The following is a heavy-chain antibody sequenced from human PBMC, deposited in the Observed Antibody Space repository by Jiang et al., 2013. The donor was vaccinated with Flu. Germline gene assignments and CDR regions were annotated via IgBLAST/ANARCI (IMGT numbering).Heavy chain of an antibody. CDR3: AGQGYSSSGGWFDP. V-gene: IGHV3-30*03. Sequence: VQLVESGGGVVQPGRSLRLSCAASGFTFSSYGMHWVRQAPGKGLEWVAVISYDGSNKYYADSVKGRFTISRDNSKNTLYLQMNSLRAEDTAVYYCAGQGYSSSGGWFDPWGQGTLVTVSS. J-gene: IGHJ5*02. CDR2: ISYDGSNK. D-gene: IGHD6-6*01. CDR1: GFTFSSYG.